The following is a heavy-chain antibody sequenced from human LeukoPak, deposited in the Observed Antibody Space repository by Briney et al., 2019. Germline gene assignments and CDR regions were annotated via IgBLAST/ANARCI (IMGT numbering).Heavy chain of an antibody. CDR2: ISGTGGNT. J-gene: IGHJ4*02. D-gene: IGHD1/OR15-1a*01. V-gene: IGHV3-23*01. CDR3: AKDFEFKWQQPSDH. CDR1: GFSFSNYA. Sequence: GGSLRLSCAVSGFSFSNYAMSWVRQFPGKGLEWVSGISGTGGNTYYADSVKGRFTISRDNSKNMLYLQTNTLTAEDTAIYFCAKDFEFKWQQPSDHWGQGTPVTVSS.